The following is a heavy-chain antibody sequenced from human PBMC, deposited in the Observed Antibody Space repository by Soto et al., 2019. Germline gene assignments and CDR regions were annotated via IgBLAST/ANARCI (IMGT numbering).Heavy chain of an antibody. Sequence: KASETLSLTCTVSGCSISTYYWSWIRQPPGKGLEWIGYINYNGRTNYNPSLKSRVTMSLDTSKNQFSLKLRSVTAADTAVFYCARYAGSSWFDYWGQGTLVTVSS. J-gene: IGHJ4*02. D-gene: IGHD6-13*01. V-gene: IGHV4-59*01. CDR2: INYNGRT. CDR3: ARYAGSSWFDY. CDR1: GCSISTYY.